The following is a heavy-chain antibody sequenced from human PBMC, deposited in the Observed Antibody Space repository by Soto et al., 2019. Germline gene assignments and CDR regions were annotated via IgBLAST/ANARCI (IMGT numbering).Heavy chain of an antibody. CDR1: GFSFRDYD. CDR3: VRVEGIAVTT. V-gene: IGHV3-30*03. D-gene: IGHD6-19*01. CDR2: ISYNGNDK. Sequence: QVQLVASGGGVVQPGRSLRLSCVVSGFSFRDYDMNWVRQVPGKGLEWVAVISYNGNDKYYADSVKGRFTLSRDTSKNTLYLQMNSLRTEDTAVYYCVRVEGIAVTTWGQGTLVTVSS. J-gene: IGHJ5*02.